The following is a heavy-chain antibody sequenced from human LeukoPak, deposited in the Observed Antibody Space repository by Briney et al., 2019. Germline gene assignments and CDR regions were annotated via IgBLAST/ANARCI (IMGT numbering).Heavy chain of an antibody. D-gene: IGHD2-8*01. CDR2: INNVGSHI. J-gene: IGHJ4*02. CDR3: ARGREGSVQVDY. CDR1: GFTFSSSA. V-gene: IGHV3-21*06. Sequence: GGSLRLSCAASGFTFSSSAMNWVRQAPGKGLEWVSSINNVGSHIYYADSVKGRFTISRDNAKNSLYLQMNSLRAEDTAVYYCARGREGSVQVDYWGQGTLVTVSS.